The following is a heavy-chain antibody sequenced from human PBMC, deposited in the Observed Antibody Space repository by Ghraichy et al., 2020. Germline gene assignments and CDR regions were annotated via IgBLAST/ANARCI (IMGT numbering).Heavy chain of an antibody. J-gene: IGHJ6*02. Sequence: SETLSLTCIVSRGSVSSGNYYWSWIRQPPGKGLEWIGYISYSGSTNYNPSLKSRVTISVETSKNQFSLKLTSVTAADTAVYYCARDRAYCNSTSCYYYGMDVWGQGTTVTVS. D-gene: IGHD2-2*01. V-gene: IGHV4-61*01. CDR1: RGSVSSGNYY. CDR2: ISYSGST. CDR3: ARDRAYCNSTSCYYYGMDV.